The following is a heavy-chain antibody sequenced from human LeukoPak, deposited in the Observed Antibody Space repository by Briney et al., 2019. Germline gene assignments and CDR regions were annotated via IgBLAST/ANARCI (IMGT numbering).Heavy chain of an antibody. CDR2: ISSTSSTI. Sequence: GGSLRLSCVASGFTFSSFSMDWVRQAPGKGLEWVSYISSTSSTIYYADSVQGRFTSSRDNAKNSLYLQMNSLTAEDTGVYFCARDWSAVAAPDYFDYWGQGTLVTVSA. V-gene: IGHV3-48*04. J-gene: IGHJ4*02. CDR3: ARDWSAVAAPDYFDY. D-gene: IGHD6-19*01. CDR1: GFTFSSFS.